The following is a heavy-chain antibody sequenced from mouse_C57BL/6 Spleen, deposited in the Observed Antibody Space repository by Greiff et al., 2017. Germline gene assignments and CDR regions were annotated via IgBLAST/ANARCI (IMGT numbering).Heavy chain of an antibody. V-gene: IGHV5-16*01. J-gene: IGHJ4*01. Sequence: EVKLVESEGGLVQPGSSMKLSCTASGFTFSDYYMAWVRQVPEKGLEWVANINYDGSSTYYLDSLKSRFIISRDNAKNILYLQMSSLKSEDTATYYCARVGYDYDGGYAMDYWGQGTSVTVSS. CDR1: GFTFSDYY. CDR2: INYDGSST. D-gene: IGHD2-4*01. CDR3: ARVGYDYDGGYAMDY.